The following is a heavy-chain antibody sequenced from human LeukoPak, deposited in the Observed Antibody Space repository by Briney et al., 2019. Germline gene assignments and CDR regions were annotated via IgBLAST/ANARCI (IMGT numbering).Heavy chain of an antibody. CDR1: GGSISSHY. J-gene: IGHJ6*03. V-gene: IGHV4-59*11. CDR2: TYFSGSP. CDR3: ARDRPSVRDSSGYHRTYYYMDV. Sequence: SATLSLTCTVSGGSISSHYWSWIRQPPGKGLEWLGYTYFSGSPNYSPSLKSRVTISLDTSKNQFSLKLSSVTAADTAVYYCARDRPSVRDSSGYHRTYYYMDVWGKGTTVTVSS. D-gene: IGHD3-22*01.